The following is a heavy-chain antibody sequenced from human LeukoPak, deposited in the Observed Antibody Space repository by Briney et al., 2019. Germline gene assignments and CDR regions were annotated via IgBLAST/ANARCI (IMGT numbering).Heavy chain of an antibody. V-gene: IGHV1-24*01. D-gene: IGHD3-22*01. Sequence: ASVKVSCKVSEYTLTELSIHWVRQAPGRGLEWVGGYDPEEGRRVFGPRFHGRVTMTEYTSTAAAYMELSSLRSDDTAAYYCAAGPFYDITGYHLNYWGRGTLVAVSS. CDR3: AAGPFYDITGYHLNY. J-gene: IGHJ4*02. CDR1: EYTLTELS. CDR2: YDPEEGRR.